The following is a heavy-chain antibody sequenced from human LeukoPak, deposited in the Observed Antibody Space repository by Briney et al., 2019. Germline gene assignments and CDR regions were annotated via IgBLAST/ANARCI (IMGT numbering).Heavy chain of an antibody. CDR3: AVAAAGTLFDP. D-gene: IGHD6-13*01. J-gene: IGHJ5*02. Sequence: SSETLSLTCTVSGGSISSYYWSWVRQPPGKGLEWIGYIYYSGSTNYNPSLKSRVTISVDTSKNQFPLKLSSVTAADTAVYYCAVAAAGTLFDPWGQGTLVTVSS. CDR1: GGSISSYY. CDR2: IYYSGST. V-gene: IGHV4-59*01.